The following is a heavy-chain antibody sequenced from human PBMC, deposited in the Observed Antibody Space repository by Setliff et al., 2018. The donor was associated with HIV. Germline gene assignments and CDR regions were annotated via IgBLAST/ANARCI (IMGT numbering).Heavy chain of an antibody. CDR1: EFPFSSYG. D-gene: IGHD5-18*01. J-gene: IGHJ1*01. CDR3: AKDAGSYSYVHEYFQH. V-gene: IGHV3-33*06. CDR2: IWYDGSGK. Sequence: AGGSLRLSCAASEFPFSSYGMYWVRQAPGKGLEWVAAIWYDGSGKYYADSVKGRFTISRDNSKNTLYLQMNSLRAEDTAVYYCAKDAGSYSYVHEYFQHWGQGTLVTVSS.